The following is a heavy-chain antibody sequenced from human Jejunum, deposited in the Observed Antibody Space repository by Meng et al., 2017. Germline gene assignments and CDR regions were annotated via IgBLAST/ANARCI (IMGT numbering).Heavy chain of an antibody. CDR3: AGYGEKREHLWLGAFDI. J-gene: IGHJ3*02. D-gene: IGHD3-10*01. Sequence: ASAKVSCKASGYIFTDYGVTWVRQAPGQGLEWMGWISGYNGNTNYAQKFQDRVTMTTDTSTNTGYMELRSLRSDDAAVYYCAGYGEKREHLWLGAFDIWGQGTMVTVSS. CDR2: ISGYNGNT. V-gene: IGHV1-18*01. CDR1: GYIFTDYG.